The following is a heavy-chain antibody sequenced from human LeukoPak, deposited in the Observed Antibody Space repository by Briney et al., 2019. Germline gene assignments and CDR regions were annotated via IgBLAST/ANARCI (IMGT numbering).Heavy chain of an antibody. D-gene: IGHD4-17*01. CDR1: GLTFSTYW. J-gene: IGHJ6*02. Sequence: PGGSLRLSCAASGLTFSTYWMHWVRHAPGNGMEWVSLINNDRTSTDYAVSVKGLFNITRDNSTNTRYLQINSLRAEYTAIYFCARCLANYGDYDVTLDVWGQGTTVTGSS. CDR3: ARCLANYGDYDVTLDV. V-gene: IGHV3-74*01. CDR2: INNDRTST.